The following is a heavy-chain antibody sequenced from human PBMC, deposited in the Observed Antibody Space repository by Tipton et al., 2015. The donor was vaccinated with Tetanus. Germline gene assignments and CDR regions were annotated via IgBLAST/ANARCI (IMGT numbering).Heavy chain of an antibody. V-gene: IGHV4-31*03. J-gene: IGHJ4*02. CDR2: IYYSGST. CDR3: ARDQARGARGWNYFDY. Sequence: GLVKPSQTLSLTCTVSGGSISSGGYYWSWMRQHPGKGLEWIGDIYYSGSTYYNPSLKSRVTISVDTSKNQCSLKLNSVTAADTAVYYCARDQARGARGWNYFDYWGQGTLVTVSS. D-gene: IGHD1-26*01. CDR1: GGSISSGGYY.